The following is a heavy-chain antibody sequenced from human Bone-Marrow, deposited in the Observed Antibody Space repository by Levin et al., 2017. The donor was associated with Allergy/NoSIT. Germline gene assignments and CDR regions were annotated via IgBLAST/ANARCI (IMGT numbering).Heavy chain of an antibody. D-gene: IGHD6-13*01. Sequence: EASVKVSCKASGYPFTNYYMHWLRQAPGQGPQWMGLINPSGGSTTYAQNFQGRLTLTRDTSTGTVYMELISLTYEDTAIYYCARANRIPPAGTGWFDPWGQGTLVSVSS. J-gene: IGHJ5*02. V-gene: IGHV1-46*01. CDR2: INPSGGST. CDR3: ARANRIPPAGTGWFDP. CDR1: GYPFTNYY.